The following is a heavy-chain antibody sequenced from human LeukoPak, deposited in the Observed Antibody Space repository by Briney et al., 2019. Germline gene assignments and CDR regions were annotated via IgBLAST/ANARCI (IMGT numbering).Heavy chain of an antibody. CDR2: ISSSGDTM. V-gene: IGHV3-11*01. Sequence: PGGSLRLSCAAFGFTFSDFQMSWIRQAPGKGLECISYISSSGDTMYYADSVKGRFTISRDNAKNSLYLQLNSLRAEDTAVYYCARSDSSGYYPLWVYWGQGTLVTVSS. CDR3: ARSDSSGYYPLWVY. D-gene: IGHD3-22*01. CDR1: GFTFSDFQ. J-gene: IGHJ4*02.